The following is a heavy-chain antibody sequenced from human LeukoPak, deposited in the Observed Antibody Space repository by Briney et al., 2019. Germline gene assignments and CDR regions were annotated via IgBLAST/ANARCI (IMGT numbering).Heavy chain of an antibody. Sequence: QSGGSLRLSCAASGFTFSSYAMHWVRQAPGKGLEWVANIKQDGSEKYYVDSVKGRFTISRDNAKNSLYLQMNSLRAEDTAVYYCVGDKHTMKWGQGTLVTVSS. J-gene: IGHJ4*02. CDR3: VGDKHTMK. CDR1: GFTFSSYA. CDR2: IKQDGSEK. V-gene: IGHV3-7*01. D-gene: IGHD2-21*01.